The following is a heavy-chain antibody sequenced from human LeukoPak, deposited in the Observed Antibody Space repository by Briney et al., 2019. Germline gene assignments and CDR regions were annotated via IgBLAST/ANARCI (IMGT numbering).Heavy chain of an antibody. CDR2: IYYSGST. V-gene: IGHV4-59*01. CDR3: ARVWNYGSDY. D-gene: IGHD1-7*01. J-gene: IGHJ4*02. Sequence: SETLSLTCTVSGGSISSYYWSWIRQPPGEGLEWIGYIYYSGSTNYNPSLKSRVTISVDTSKNQFSLKLSSVTAADTAVYYCARVWNYGSDYWGQGTLVTVSS. CDR1: GGSISSYY.